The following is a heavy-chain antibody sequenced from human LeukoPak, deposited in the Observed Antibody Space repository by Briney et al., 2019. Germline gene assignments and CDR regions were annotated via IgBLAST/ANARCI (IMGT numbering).Heavy chain of an antibody. D-gene: IGHD6-13*01. J-gene: IGHJ4*02. Sequence: GGSLRLSCAASGFTFSSYGMHWVRQAQAKGLECVAIISYDGSNKYYTDSVKGRFTISRENSKNTLYLQMNSLRAEDTAVYYCAKSGIEAAGSLVYFDYWGRGTLVTASS. CDR2: ISYDGSNK. V-gene: IGHV3-30*18. CDR1: GFTFSSYG. CDR3: AKSGIEAAGSLVYFDY.